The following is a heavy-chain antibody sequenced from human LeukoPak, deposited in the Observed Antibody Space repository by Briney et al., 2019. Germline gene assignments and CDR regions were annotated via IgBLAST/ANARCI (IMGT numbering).Heavy chain of an antibody. D-gene: IGHD2-15*01. V-gene: IGHV3-21*01. CDR3: ARLSANDLGLYFPDYFDY. J-gene: IGHJ4*02. CDR1: GFTFSTYS. CDR2: ISGRAIGTHI. Sequence: GGSLRLSCAASGFTFSTYSMNWVRQAPGKGLEWVASISGRAIGTHIFYADSVKGRFTISRDDAGNSLSLHMNSLRAEDTAVYYCARLSANDLGLYFPDYFDYWGQGTLVTVSS.